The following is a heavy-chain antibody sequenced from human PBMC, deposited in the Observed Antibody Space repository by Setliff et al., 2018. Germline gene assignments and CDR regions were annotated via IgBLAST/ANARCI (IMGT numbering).Heavy chain of an antibody. V-gene: IGHV4-34*01. CDR2: ITHTETTGST. CDR3: ARGRNVASRLLDS. CDR1: GGTFTYYY. J-gene: IGHJ4*02. Sequence: SETLSLTCAASGGTFTYYYWTWIRQSPAKGLEWIGEITHTETTGSTKYNPSLKSRVTMSIDTSKNQFSLMVTSVTAADTAVYYCARGRNVASRLLDSWGQGTLVTVSS. D-gene: IGHD6-6*01.